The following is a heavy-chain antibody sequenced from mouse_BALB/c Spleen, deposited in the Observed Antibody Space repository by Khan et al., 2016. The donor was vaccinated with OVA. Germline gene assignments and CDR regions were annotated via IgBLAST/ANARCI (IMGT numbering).Heavy chain of an antibody. CDR1: DYSITSEYA. CDR3: ARSVYYAYAYAMDY. CDR2: ISYSGST. Sequence: VQLKESGPGLVKPSQSLSLTCTVTDYSITSEYAWNWIRQFPGNKLEWMGYISYSGSTSYHPSLKSRISFTRDTSKNQFFLQLNSVTPEDTATEYCARSVYYAYAYAMDYWGQGTSVTVSS. V-gene: IGHV3-2*02. D-gene: IGHD2-2*01. J-gene: IGHJ4*01.